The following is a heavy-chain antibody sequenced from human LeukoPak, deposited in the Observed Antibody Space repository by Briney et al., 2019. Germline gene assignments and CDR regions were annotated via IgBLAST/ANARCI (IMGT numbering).Heavy chain of an antibody. CDR2: MNPNSGNT. Sequence: ASVTVSCKASGYTFTSYDINWVRQAPEQGLEWMGWMNPNSGNTGYAQKFQGRVTMTRNTSISTAYMELSSLRSEDTAVYYCARVRRVYYYYGMDVWGQGTTVTVSS. CDR1: GYTFTSYD. V-gene: IGHV1-8*01. J-gene: IGHJ6*02. CDR3: ARVRRVYYYYGMDV.